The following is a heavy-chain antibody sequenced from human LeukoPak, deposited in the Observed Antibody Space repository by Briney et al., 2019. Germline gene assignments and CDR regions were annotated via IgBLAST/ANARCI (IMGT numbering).Heavy chain of an antibody. Sequence: GESLKISCKGSEYYFTSYWIGWVRPMPGKGLEWMGRIDPGDSRVKYSPSFQGHVTMSVDKSINTAYLQWSSLKASDTAIYYCAYYYYGSRYFDYWGQGTRVTVSS. CDR1: EYYFTSYW. CDR3: AYYYYGSRYFDY. CDR2: IDPGDSRV. D-gene: IGHD3-10*01. V-gene: IGHV5-10-1*01. J-gene: IGHJ4*02.